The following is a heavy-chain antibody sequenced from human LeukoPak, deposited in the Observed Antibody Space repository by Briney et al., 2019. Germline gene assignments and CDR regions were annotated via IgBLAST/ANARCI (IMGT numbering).Heavy chain of an antibody. Sequence: GGSLRLSCAASGFTFSSYAMSWVRQAPGKGLEWVSAISGSGGSTYYADSVKGRFTISRDNSKNTLYLQMNSLRAEDTAVYYCAKGTQLLRDYYYGMDVWGQGTTVTVSS. CDR2: ISGSGGST. D-gene: IGHD2-2*01. CDR1: GFTFSSYA. CDR3: AKGTQLLRDYYYGMDV. V-gene: IGHV3-23*01. J-gene: IGHJ6*02.